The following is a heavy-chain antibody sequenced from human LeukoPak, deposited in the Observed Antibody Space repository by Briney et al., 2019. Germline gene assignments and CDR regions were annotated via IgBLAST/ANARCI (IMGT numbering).Heavy chain of an antibody. D-gene: IGHD3-3*01. Sequence: PSETLSLTCTVSGGSISSSSYYWGWIRQPPGKGLEWIGSIYYSGSTYYNPSLKSRVTISVDTSKNQFSLKLSSVTAADTAVYYCARRIITIFGVVIDWYFDLWGRGTLVTVSS. CDR1: GGSISSSSYY. CDR3: ARRIITIFGVVIDWYFDL. V-gene: IGHV4-39*01. J-gene: IGHJ2*01. CDR2: IYYSGST.